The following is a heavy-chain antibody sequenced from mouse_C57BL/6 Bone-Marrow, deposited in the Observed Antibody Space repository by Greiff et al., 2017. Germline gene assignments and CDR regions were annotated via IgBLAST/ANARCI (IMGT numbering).Heavy chain of an antibody. V-gene: IGHV3-6*01. CDR1: GYSITSGYY. D-gene: IGHD1-1*01. J-gene: IGHJ3*01. CDR3: ARDPFYYYSY. CDR2: ISYDGSN. Sequence: EVQLQESGPGLVKPSQSLSLTCSVTGYSITSGYYWNWIRQFPGNKLEWMGYISYDGSNNYNPSLKNRISITRDTSKNQFFLKLNSVTTEDTATYYCARDPFYYYSYWGQGTLVTVSA.